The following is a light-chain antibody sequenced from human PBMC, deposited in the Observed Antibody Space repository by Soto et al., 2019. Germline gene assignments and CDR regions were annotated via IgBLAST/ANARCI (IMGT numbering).Light chain of an antibody. J-gene: IGLJ1*01. CDR2: GNT. Sequence: QSVLTQPPSVSGAPGQTVTISCTGSSSNVGAGYDVHWYQQLPGTAPKLVIYGNTNRPSGVPDRFSGSKSGTSASLAITGLQAEDEVDYYCQSYDISLSGSCVFGTGTKVTVL. CDR1: SSNVGAGYD. CDR3: QSYDISLSGSCV. V-gene: IGLV1-40*01.